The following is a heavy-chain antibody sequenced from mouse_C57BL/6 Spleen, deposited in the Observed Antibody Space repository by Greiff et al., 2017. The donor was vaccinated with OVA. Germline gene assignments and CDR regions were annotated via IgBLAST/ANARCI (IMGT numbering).Heavy chain of an antibody. V-gene: IGHV1-55*01. J-gene: IGHJ2*01. Sequence: QVQLQQSGAELVKPGASVKMSCKASGYTFTSYWITWVKQRPGQGLEWIGDIYPGSGSTNYNEKFKSKATLTVDTSSSTAYMQLSSLTSEDSAVYYCARKRGPEYYFDYWGQGTTLTVSS. CDR2: IYPGSGST. CDR1: GYTFTSYW. CDR3: ARKRGPEYYFDY.